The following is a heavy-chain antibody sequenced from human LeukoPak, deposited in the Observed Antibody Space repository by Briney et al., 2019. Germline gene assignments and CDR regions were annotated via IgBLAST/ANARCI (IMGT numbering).Heavy chain of an antibody. Sequence: PSETLSLTCTVSGGSLSSYYWSWIRQPPGKGLEWIGYIYYSGSTNYNPSLKSRVTISVDTSKNQFSLKLRSVTAADTAVYYCARGTMMVGPWGQGTLVTVSS. J-gene: IGHJ5*02. D-gene: IGHD3-22*01. V-gene: IGHV4-59*01. CDR3: ARGTMMVGP. CDR2: IYYSGST. CDR1: GGSLSSYY.